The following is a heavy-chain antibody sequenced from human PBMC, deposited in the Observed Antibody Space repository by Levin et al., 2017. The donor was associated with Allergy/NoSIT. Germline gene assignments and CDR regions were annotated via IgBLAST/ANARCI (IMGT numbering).Heavy chain of an antibody. V-gene: IGHV1-3*01. Sequence: GASVKVSCKASGYTFISYAMHWVRQAPGQRLEWMGWINAGNGNTKYSQKFQDRVTITRDTSASTAYMELSSLRSEDTAVYYCARDRPYCSSTSCPTQYFYYYMDVWGKGTTVTVSS. CDR3: ARDRPYCSSTSCPTQYFYYYMDV. CDR2: INAGNGNT. D-gene: IGHD2-2*01. CDR1: GYTFISYA. J-gene: IGHJ6*03.